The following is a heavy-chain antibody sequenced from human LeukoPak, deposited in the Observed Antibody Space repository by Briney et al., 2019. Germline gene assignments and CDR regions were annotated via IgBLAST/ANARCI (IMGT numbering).Heavy chain of an antibody. J-gene: IGHJ5*02. V-gene: IGHV4-34*01. Sequence: PSETLSLTCAVYGGSFSGYYWSWIHQPPGKGLEWIGEINHSGSTNYNPSFKSRVTISVDTSKNQFSLKLSSVTAADTAVYFCANSRDYGWFDPWGQGTLVTVSS. CDR1: GGSFSGYY. CDR3: ANSRDYGWFDP. CDR2: INHSGST. D-gene: IGHD3-16*01.